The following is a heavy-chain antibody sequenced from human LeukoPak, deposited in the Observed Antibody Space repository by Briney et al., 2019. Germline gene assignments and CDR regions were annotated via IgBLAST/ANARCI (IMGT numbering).Heavy chain of an antibody. CDR2: INHSGST. Sequence: PSETLSLTCTVSGGSISSGDYYWSWIRQPPGKGLEWIGEINHSGSTNYNPSLKSRVTISVDTSKNQFSLKLSSVTAADTAVYYCARRAYFFGVVIIGAFDIWGQGTMVTVSS. V-gene: IGHV4-39*07. CDR3: ARRAYFFGVVIIGAFDI. CDR1: GGSISSGDYY. D-gene: IGHD3-3*01. J-gene: IGHJ3*02.